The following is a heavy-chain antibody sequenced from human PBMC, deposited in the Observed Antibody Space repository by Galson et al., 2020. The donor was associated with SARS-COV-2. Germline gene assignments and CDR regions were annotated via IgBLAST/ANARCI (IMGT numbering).Heavy chain of an antibody. CDR3: ARESRLDLFCYD. V-gene: IGHV4-61*02. CDR2: IYANGGT. J-gene: IGHJ4*02. Sequence: SETLSLTCTVSGGSISSGSYYWSWIRQPAGKGLEWIGRIYANGGTNYNPSLKSRVAISVDTSKNQFSLNLKSVTAADTAVYYCARESRLDLFCYDWGQGALVTVSS. D-gene: IGHD3-16*01. CDR1: GGSISSGSYY.